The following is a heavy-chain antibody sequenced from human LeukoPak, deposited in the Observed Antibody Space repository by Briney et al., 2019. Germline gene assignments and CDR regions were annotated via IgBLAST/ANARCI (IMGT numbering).Heavy chain of an antibody. Sequence: SVKVSCKASGGTFSSYAISWVRQAPGQRLEWMGRIIPILAIANYAQKFQGRVTITADKSTSTAYMELSSLRSEDTAVYYCAREDSGYSGYETTFDYWGQGTLVTVSS. V-gene: IGHV1-69*04. D-gene: IGHD5-12*01. CDR2: IIPILAIA. J-gene: IGHJ4*02. CDR1: GGTFSSYA. CDR3: AREDSGYSGYETTFDY.